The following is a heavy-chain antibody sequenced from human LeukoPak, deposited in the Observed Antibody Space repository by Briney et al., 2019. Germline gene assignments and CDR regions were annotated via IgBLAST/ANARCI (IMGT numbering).Heavy chain of an antibody. V-gene: IGHV3-30*18. J-gene: IGHJ4*02. CDR1: GFTFSSYG. CDR3: AKTYYDFWSGYYDY. D-gene: IGHD3-3*01. CDR2: ISYDGSNK. Sequence: PGRSLRLSCAASGFTFSSYGMHWVRQAPGKGLEWVAVISYDGSNKYYVDSVKGRFTISRDNSKNTLYLQMNSLRAEDTAVYYCAKTYYDFWSGYYDYWGQGTLVTVSS.